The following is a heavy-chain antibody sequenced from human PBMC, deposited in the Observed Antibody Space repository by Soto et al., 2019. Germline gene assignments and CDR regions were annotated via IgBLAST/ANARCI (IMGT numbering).Heavy chain of an antibody. Sequence: SETLSLTCAVYGGSFSGYYWSWIRQPPGKGLEWIGEINHSGSTNYNPSLKSRVTISVDTSKNQFSLKLSSVTAADTAVYYCAGGQMTTVTTYHHWGQGTLVTVSS. CDR1: GGSFSGYY. J-gene: IGHJ5*02. CDR2: INHSGST. CDR3: AGGQMTTVTTYHH. V-gene: IGHV4-34*01. D-gene: IGHD4-17*01.